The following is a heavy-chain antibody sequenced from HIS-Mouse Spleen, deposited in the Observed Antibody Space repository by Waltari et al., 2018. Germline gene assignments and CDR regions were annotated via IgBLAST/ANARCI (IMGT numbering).Heavy chain of an antibody. CDR3: AREIPYSSSWYDWYFDL. D-gene: IGHD6-13*01. V-gene: IGHV4-39*07. CDR2: IYYSGST. Sequence: QLQLQESGPGLVKPSGTLSLTCTVSGGSLTSRSLYWGWTRPSPGKGLEWIGSIYYSGSTYYNPSLKSRVTISVDTSKNQFSLKLSSVTAADTAVYYCAREIPYSSSWYDWYFDLWGRGTLVTVSS. J-gene: IGHJ2*01. CDR1: GGSLTSRSLY.